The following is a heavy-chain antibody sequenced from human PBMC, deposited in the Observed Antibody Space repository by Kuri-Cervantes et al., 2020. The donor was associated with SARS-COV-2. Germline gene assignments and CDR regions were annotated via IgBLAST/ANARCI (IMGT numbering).Heavy chain of an antibody. CDR1: GYTSTNYL. J-gene: IGHJ4*02. D-gene: IGHD4-17*01. V-gene: IGHV1-46*01. CDR3: ARTPTVTTYYFDY. Sequence: ASVKVSCKASGYTSTNYLMHWVRQAPGQGLEWMGIIDPSGGSTNYAQNFQGRVTMTRDTSTSTVYMELSSLRSEDTAVHYCARTPTVTTYYFDYWGQGTLVTVSS. CDR2: IDPSGGST.